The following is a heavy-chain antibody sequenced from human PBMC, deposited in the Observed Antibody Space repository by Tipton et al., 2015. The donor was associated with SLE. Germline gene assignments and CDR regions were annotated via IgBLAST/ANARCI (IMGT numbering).Heavy chain of an antibody. CDR1: GYTFTSYD. Sequence: QVQLVQSGAEVKKPGASVKVSCKASGYTFTSYDINWVRQATGQGLEWMGWMNPNSGNTGYAQKFQGRVTMTRNTSISTAYMELSSLRSEDTAVYYCARVAQYSSSWSHWYFDLWGRGTLVTVSS. D-gene: IGHD6-13*01. J-gene: IGHJ2*01. V-gene: IGHV1-8*02. CDR3: ARVAQYSSSWSHWYFDL. CDR2: MNPNSGNT.